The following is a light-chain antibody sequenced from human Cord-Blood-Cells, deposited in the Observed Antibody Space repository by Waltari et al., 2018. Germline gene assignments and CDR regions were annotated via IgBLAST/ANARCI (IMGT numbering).Light chain of an antibody. Sequence: QSALTQPASASGSPGQSITISCTGTSSDVGRYNLVSWYQQHPGKAPKLMIYEGSKRPSGVSNRFSGSKSGNTASLTISGLQAEDEADYYCCSYAGSSTWVFGGGTKLTVL. CDR3: CSYAGSSTWV. V-gene: IGLV2-23*01. CDR2: EGS. CDR1: SSDVGRYNL. J-gene: IGLJ3*02.